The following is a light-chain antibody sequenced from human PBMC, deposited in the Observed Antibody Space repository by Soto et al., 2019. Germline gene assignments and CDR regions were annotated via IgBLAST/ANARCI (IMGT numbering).Light chain of an antibody. CDR1: SSDVGGYNY. J-gene: IGLJ1*01. V-gene: IGLV2-14*01. CDR2: EVS. Sequence: ALAQPASVSGSPGQSITISCTGTSSDVGGYNYVSWYQQHPGKAPKLMIYEVSNRPSGVSNRFSGSKSGNTASLTISGLRAEDEADYYCSSYTSSSTYVFGTGTKVTVL. CDR3: SSYTSSSTYV.